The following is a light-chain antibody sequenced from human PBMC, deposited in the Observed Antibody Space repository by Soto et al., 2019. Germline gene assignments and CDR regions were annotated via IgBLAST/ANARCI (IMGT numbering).Light chain of an antibody. V-gene: IGLV2-14*01. Sequence: QSALTQPASVSGSPGQSITISCTGTSNDVGGYNYVSWYQQHPGKAPKLMISEVTNRPSGVSNRFSGSKSGNTASLTISGLQAEDEADYYCSSYTPSSVGMFGGGTKVTVL. CDR1: SNDVGGYNY. CDR2: EVT. CDR3: SSYTPSSVGM. J-gene: IGLJ3*02.